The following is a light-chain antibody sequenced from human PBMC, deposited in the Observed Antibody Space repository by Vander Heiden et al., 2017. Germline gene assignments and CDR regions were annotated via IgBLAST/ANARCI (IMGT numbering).Light chain of an antibody. CDR1: QGISSY. CDR3: QQLNSYPLT. CDR2: AAS. J-gene: IGKJ3*01. Sequence: IPLTPSPSSLSASVGDRVTITCRASQGISSYLAWYQQKPGKAPKLLIYAASTLQSGVPSRFSGSGSGTDFTLTISSLQPEDFATYYCQQLNSYPLTFGPGTKVDIK. V-gene: IGKV1-9*01.